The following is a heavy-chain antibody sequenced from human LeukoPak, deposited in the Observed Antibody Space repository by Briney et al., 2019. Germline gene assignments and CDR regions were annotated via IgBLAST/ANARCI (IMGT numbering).Heavy chain of an antibody. V-gene: IGHV1-8*01. Sequence: ASVKVSCNASGYTFTSNDINWVRQAAGQGLEWMGWMNPHSGSAGYAQKFQGRVTMTRDTSISTVYMELSSLTSDDTAVYYCARIPQRVPHNWFDPWGQGTLVTVSS. J-gene: IGHJ5*02. CDR1: GYTFTSND. CDR3: ARIPQRVPHNWFDP. CDR2: MNPHSGSA. D-gene: IGHD1-1*01.